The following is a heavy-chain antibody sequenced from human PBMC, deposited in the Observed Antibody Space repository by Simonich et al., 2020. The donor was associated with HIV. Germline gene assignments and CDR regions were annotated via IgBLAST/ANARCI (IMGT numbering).Heavy chain of an antibody. J-gene: IGHJ4*02. CDR3: ARGGSYDSSGYPFDY. V-gene: IGHV3-48*01. CDR2: ISSSSSTI. Sequence: EVQLVESGGGLVQPGGSLRLSCAASGLTFSSYSMNWVRQAPGKGLEGVSYISSSSSTIYYADSVKGRFTISRDNAKNSLYLQMNSLRAEDTAVYYCARGGSYDSSGYPFDYWGQGTLVTVSS. CDR1: GLTFSSYS. D-gene: IGHD3-22*01.